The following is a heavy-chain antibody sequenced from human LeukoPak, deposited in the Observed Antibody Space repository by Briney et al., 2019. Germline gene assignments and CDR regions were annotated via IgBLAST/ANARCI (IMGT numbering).Heavy chain of an antibody. CDR2: ISWNSGSI. J-gene: IGHJ4*02. Sequence: PGRSLRLSCAASGFTFDDYAMHWVRQAPGKGLEWVSGISWNSGSIGYADSVKGRFTISRDNAKNSLYLQMNSLRAEDTALYYCAKDKAGLYSGSYRGGLDYWGQGTLVTVSS. CDR1: GFTFDDYA. V-gene: IGHV3-9*01. CDR3: AKDKAGLYSGSYRGGLDY. D-gene: IGHD1-26*01.